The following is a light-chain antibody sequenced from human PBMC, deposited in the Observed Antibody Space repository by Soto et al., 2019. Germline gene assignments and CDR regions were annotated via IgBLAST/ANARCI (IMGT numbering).Light chain of an antibody. CDR1: HSISSW. V-gene: IGKV1-5*01. Sequence: DIQMSQSPSTLSASVGDRVTITCRARHSISSWLAWYQQKPGKAPKLLIYDASSLESGVPSRFSGSGSETEFTLTISSLQPDDSATYYCQQYESYMTFGQGTKVAIK. CDR2: DAS. CDR3: QQYESYMT. J-gene: IGKJ1*01.